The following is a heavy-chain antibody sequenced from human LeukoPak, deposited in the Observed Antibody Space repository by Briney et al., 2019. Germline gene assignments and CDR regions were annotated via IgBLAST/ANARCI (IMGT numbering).Heavy chain of an antibody. CDR1: GFTFSSYG. Sequence: PGGSLRLSCAASGFTFSSYGMHWVRQAPGKGLEWVAFIRYDGSNKYYADSVKGRFTISRDNSKNTLYLQMNSLRAEDTAVYYCAKDEKRYCSDGSCLAIDYWGQGTLVTVSS. J-gene: IGHJ4*02. V-gene: IGHV3-30*02. CDR2: IRYDGSNK. D-gene: IGHD2-15*01. CDR3: AKDEKRYCSDGSCLAIDY.